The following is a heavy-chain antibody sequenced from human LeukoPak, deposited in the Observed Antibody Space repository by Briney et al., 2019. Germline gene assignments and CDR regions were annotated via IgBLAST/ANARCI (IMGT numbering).Heavy chain of an antibody. V-gene: IGHV3-74*01. D-gene: IGHD3-22*01. J-gene: IGHJ1*01. CDR3: ATGNYYDSRGYYTFGH. CDR1: GFTLSRYW. CDR2: INGDGSTT. Sequence: GGSLRLSCAASGFTLSRYWMHRVRQAPGKGLVWVSRINGDGSTTSYADSVKGGFTISRDNAKNTLYLQMNSLRAEDTAVYYCATGNYYDSRGYYTFGHWGQGTLVTVSS.